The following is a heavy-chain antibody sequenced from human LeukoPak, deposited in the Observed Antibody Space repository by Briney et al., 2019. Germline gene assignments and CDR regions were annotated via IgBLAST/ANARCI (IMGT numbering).Heavy chain of an antibody. Sequence: GGSLRLSCAASGFTFSSYSMNWVRRAPGKGLEWVSSISSSSSYIYYADSVKGRFTISRDNAKNSLYLQMNSLRAEDTAVYYCARDRIAVYSDYWGQGTLVTVSS. D-gene: IGHD2/OR15-2a*01. CDR1: GFTFSSYS. CDR2: ISSSSSYI. CDR3: ARDRIAVYSDY. J-gene: IGHJ4*02. V-gene: IGHV3-21*01.